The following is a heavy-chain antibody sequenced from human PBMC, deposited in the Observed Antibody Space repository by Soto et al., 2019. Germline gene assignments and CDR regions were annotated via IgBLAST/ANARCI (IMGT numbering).Heavy chain of an antibody. Sequence: EGQLVESGGGLVQPGGSLRLSCAASGFTFSSFEMNWVRQAPGKGLECVSYISSSGSTTYYADSVKGRFTISRDNAKNSLFLQMNSLRAEDTAVYYCAREGPADALDIWGKGTMVTVSS. CDR3: AREGPADALDI. V-gene: IGHV3-48*03. J-gene: IGHJ3*02. CDR2: ISSSGSTT. CDR1: GFTFSSFE.